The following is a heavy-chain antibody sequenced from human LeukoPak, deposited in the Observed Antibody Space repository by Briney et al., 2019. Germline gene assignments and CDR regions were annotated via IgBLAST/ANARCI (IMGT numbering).Heavy chain of an antibody. V-gene: IGHV3-23*01. CDR2: ISGSGGST. J-gene: IGHJ3*02. D-gene: IGHD4-23*01. Sequence: PGGSLRLPCAASGFTFSSYAMSWVRQAPGKGLEWVSAISGSGGSTYYADSVKGRFTISRDNSKNTLYLQMNSLRAEDTAVYYCAKFSNDYGGFDAFDIWGQGTMVTVSS. CDR3: AKFSNDYGGFDAFDI. CDR1: GFTFSSYA.